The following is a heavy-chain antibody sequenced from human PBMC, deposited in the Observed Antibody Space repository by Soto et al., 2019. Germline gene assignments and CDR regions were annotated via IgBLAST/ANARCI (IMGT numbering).Heavy chain of an antibody. CDR1: GGTVASSHW. Sequence: PSESLSLSCGVSGGTVASSHWWRWVRKSPGGGLEWIGNVYHTGDTNLNPSLQSRVTISVDKSNNQFSLRLNSLTAADTAVYFCAREIVTAGGNNYFDPWGPGTLVTVSS. D-gene: IGHD2-21*02. V-gene: IGHV4-4*02. J-gene: IGHJ5*02. CDR3: AREIVTAGGNNYFDP. CDR2: VYHTGDT.